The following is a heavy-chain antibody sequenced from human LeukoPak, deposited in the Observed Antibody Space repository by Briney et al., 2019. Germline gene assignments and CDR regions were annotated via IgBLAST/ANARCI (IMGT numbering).Heavy chain of an antibody. J-gene: IGHJ6*02. Sequence: PSETLSLTCAVYGGSFSGYYWSWIRQSPGKGLEWIAEINHSGSTYYNPSLKSRVTISVDTSKNQFSLKLNSVTAADTAVYYCARSTTVTTLDYYGMDVWGQGTTVTVSS. CDR1: GGSFSGYY. D-gene: IGHD4-17*01. CDR3: ARSTTVTTLDYYGMDV. CDR2: INHSGST. V-gene: IGHV4-34*01.